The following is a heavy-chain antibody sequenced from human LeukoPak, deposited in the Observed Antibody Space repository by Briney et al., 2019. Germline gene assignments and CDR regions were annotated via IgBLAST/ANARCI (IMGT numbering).Heavy chain of an antibody. CDR2: INPNSGGT. V-gene: IGHV1-2*02. D-gene: IGHD3-3*01. CDR1: GYTFTGYY. J-gene: IGHJ4*02. CDR3: ARVPRAIFGVFDYYFDY. Sequence: ASVKVSCKASGYTFTGYYMHWVRQAPGQGLEWMGWINPNSGGTNYAQKFQGRVTMTRDTSISTAYMELSRLRSDDTAVYYCARVPRAIFGVFDYYFDYWGQGTLVTVSS.